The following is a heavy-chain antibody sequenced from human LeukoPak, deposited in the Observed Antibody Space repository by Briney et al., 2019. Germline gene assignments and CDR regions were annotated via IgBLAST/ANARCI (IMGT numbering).Heavy chain of an antibody. Sequence: SETLSLTCTVSSGSMTNYYWPWIRQPAGGTLEGFGRIYRSGSINYNPSPRRRLAMSVDTSTNKFSLKLSAVTAAATDVYYCARTTGYWSGCSCQTRGFDPWGQGTLVTASS. CDR1: SGSMTNYY. J-gene: IGHJ5*02. V-gene: IGHV4-4*07. D-gene: IGHD2-15*01. CDR3: ARTTGYWSGCSCQTRGFDP. CDR2: IYRSGSI.